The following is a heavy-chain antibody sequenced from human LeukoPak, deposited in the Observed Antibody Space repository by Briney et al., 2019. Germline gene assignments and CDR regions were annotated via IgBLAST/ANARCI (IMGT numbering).Heavy chain of an antibody. J-gene: IGHJ4*02. CDR3: ARGRGYSYGYFDY. Sequence: SETLSLTCAVYGGSFSGYYWSWIRQPPGKGLEWIGEINHSGSTNYNPSLKSRVTISVDTSKNQFSLKLISVTAADTGVYYCARGRGYSYGYFDYWGPGTLVTVSS. CDR1: GGSFSGYY. CDR2: INHSGST. D-gene: IGHD5-18*01. V-gene: IGHV4-34*01.